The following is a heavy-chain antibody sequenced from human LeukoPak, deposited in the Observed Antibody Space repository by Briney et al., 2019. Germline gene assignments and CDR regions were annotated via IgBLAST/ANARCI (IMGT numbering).Heavy chain of an antibody. CDR1: GFTFRDYG. J-gene: IGHJ4*02. Sequence: GGTLRLSCAASGFTFRDYGMGWVRQAPGKGRGWVSALTGRGGTTYYADSVKGRFTISRDNSKNTLYLQMNSLTAEDTAVYYCASDRMGAILYFDYWGQGTLVTVSS. CDR3: ASDRMGAILYFDY. CDR2: LTGRGGTT. D-gene: IGHD1-26*01. V-gene: IGHV3-23*01.